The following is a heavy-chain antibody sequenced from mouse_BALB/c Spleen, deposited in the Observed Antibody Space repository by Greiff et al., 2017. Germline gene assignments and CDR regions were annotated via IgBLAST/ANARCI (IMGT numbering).Heavy chain of an antibody. V-gene: IGHV2-9-2*01. CDR2: IWTGGGT. CDR1: GFSLTSYD. J-gene: IGHJ2*01. Sequence: VHLVESGPGLVAPSQSLSITCTVSGFSLTSYDISWIRQPPGKGLEWLGVIWTGGGTNYNSAFMSRLSISKDNSKSQVFLKMNSLQTDDTAIYYCVRDGTTGYYFDYWGQGTTLTVSS. CDR3: VRDGTTGYYFDY. D-gene: IGHD4-1*02.